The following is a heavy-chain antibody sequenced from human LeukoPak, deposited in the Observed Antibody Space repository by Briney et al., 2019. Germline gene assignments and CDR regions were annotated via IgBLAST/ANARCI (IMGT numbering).Heavy chain of an antibody. V-gene: IGHV3-23*01. CDR1: GFTFSSYA. Sequence: GGSLRLSCAASGFTFSSYAMSWVRQAPGKGLEWVSAISGSGGTTYYADSVKGRFTISRDNSKNTLYLQMNSLRAEDTAIYYCAKNGDRGAYCTGGTCYPYFYYYMDVWGKGTTVTI. CDR2: ISGSGGTT. CDR3: AKNGDRGAYCTGGTCYPYFYYYMDV. D-gene: IGHD2-15*01. J-gene: IGHJ6*03.